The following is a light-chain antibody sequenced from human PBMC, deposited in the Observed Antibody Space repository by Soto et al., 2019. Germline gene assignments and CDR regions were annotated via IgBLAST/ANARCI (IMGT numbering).Light chain of an antibody. J-gene: IGKJ4*01. CDR1: QSVRSY. Sequence: EVVLTQSPATLSLSPGERATLSCRASQSVRSYLAWYQHKPGQAPRLLIYDASNRATGIPARFSGSGSGTDFTLTISSLKPEDFAVYYCQQHSNWPLLNFGGGPKVEIK. CDR3: QQHSNWPLLN. CDR2: DAS. V-gene: IGKV3-11*01.